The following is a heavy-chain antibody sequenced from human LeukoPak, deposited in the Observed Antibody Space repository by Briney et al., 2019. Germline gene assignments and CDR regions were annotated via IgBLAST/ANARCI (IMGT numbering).Heavy chain of an antibody. J-gene: IGHJ4*02. CDR1: GGSFSGYY. Sequence: PSETLSLTCAVYGGSFSGYYWSWIRQPPGKGLEWIGEINHSGSTNYNPSLKSRVTISVDTSKNQFSLKLSSVTAADTAVYYCARGIAGQQPIDYWGQGTLVTVSS. V-gene: IGHV4-34*09. CDR2: INHSGST. CDR3: ARGIAGQQPIDY. D-gene: IGHD6-13*01.